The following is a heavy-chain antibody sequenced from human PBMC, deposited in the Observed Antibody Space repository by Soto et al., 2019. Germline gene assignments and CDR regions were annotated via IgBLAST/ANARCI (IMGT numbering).Heavy chain of an antibody. Sequence: EVQLVESGGGLVQPGGSLRLSCAASGFTFSNYWMYWVRQAPGKGLEWVSRINSDGSVSSYADSVKGRLTISRDNVKNTLYLQMDSLRAEDTAVYYCARGDCVGGTCYSLAGSFYYYMDVWGIGTTVTV. CDR3: ARGDCVGGTCYSLAGSFYYYMDV. D-gene: IGHD2-15*01. V-gene: IGHV3-74*02. J-gene: IGHJ6*03. CDR2: INSDGSVS. CDR1: GFTFSNYW.